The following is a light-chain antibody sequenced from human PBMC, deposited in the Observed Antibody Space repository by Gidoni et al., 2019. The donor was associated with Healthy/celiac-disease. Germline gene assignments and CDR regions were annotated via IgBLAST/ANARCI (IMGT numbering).Light chain of an antibody. Sequence: QPALTQPVSVSGSPGQSITITCTGTSSDVGGYNYVTWYQQHTGKAPKLMIYDVSNRPSGVSNRFSGSKSGNTASLTISGLQAEDEADYYCSSYTSAGVFGTGTKVTVL. CDR2: DVS. J-gene: IGLJ1*01. CDR3: SSYTSAGV. V-gene: IGLV2-14*01. CDR1: SSDVGGYNY.